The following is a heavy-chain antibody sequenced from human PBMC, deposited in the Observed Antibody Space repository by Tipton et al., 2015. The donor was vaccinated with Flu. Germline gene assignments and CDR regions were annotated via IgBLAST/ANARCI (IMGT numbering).Heavy chain of an antibody. V-gene: IGHV4-61*02. J-gene: IGHJ5*02. Sequence: TLSLTCTVSGGSISSGSYYWSWIRQPAGKGLEWIGRISTSGSTNYNPSLKSRVTISVDTSKNQFSLKLSSVTAADTAVYYCARGQIFGWFDPWGQGTLVTVST. CDR1: GGSISSGSYY. D-gene: IGHD2/OR15-2a*01. CDR2: ISTSGST. CDR3: ARGQIFGWFDP.